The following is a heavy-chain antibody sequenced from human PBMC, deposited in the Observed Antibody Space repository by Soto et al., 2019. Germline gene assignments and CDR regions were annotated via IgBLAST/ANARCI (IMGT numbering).Heavy chain of an antibody. J-gene: IGHJ2*01. CDR3: AREGMPAVTATQPYWYFDL. Sequence: QVQLVESGGGVVQPGRSLRLSCAASGFTFSSYGMHWVRQAPGKGLEWVAVIWYDGSDKYYADSVKGRFTISRDNSKNTLYLQMNSLRAEDTAVYYCAREGMPAVTATQPYWYFDLWGRGTLVTVSS. CDR2: IWYDGSDK. V-gene: IGHV3-33*01. D-gene: IGHD2-21*02. CDR1: GFTFSSYG.